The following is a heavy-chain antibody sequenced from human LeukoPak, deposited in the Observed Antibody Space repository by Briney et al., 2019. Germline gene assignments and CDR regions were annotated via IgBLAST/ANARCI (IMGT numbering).Heavy chain of an antibody. V-gene: IGHV3-23*01. J-gene: IGHJ4*02. CDR2: ISGSGGST. CDR3: AKIGMAGGPHLDY. Sequence: GGSLRLSCAASVFTFSSYAMSWGRQAPGGGLEWVSAISGSGGSTYYADSVKGRFTISRDNSKNTQYLQMNSLRAEDTAVYYCAKIGMAGGPHLDYWGQGTLVTVSS. D-gene: IGHD2-8*02. CDR1: VFTFSSYA.